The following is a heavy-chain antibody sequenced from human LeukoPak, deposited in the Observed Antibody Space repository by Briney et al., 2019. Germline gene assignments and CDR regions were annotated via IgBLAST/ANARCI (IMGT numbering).Heavy chain of an antibody. J-gene: IGHJ4*02. V-gene: IGHV4-34*01. CDR3: ARGYEGLDY. CDR2: INHSGST. CDR1: GGXISSYY. D-gene: IGHD5-12*01. Sequence: PSETLSLTCSVSGGXISSYYCSWIRQPPGKGLAWIGEINHSGSTNYNPSLKSRVTISVDTSKNHFSLKLSSVTAADTAVYYCARGYEGLDYWGQGTLVTVSS.